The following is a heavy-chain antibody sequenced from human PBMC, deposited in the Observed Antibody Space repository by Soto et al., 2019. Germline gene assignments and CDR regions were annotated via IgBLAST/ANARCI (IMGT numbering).Heavy chain of an antibody. J-gene: IGHJ4*02. D-gene: IGHD3-10*01. V-gene: IGHV3-23*01. CDR2: VVGSGAST. Sequence: GGSLRLSCAASGFPFNTFAMSWVRQAPEKGLEWVSTVVGSGASTYYADSVKGRFTISRDNSKNILSLQMNRLTAEDTAAYYCARDFHYYGSGSYHSRSFEYWGQGALVTVSS. CDR1: GFPFNTFA. CDR3: ARDFHYYGSGSYHSRSFEY.